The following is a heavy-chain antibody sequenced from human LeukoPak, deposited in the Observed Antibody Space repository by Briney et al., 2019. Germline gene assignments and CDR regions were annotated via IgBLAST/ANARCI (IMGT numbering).Heavy chain of an antibody. CDR3: ARDPTPYYYDSSGYGY. D-gene: IGHD3-22*01. V-gene: IGHV3-66*01. J-gene: IGHJ4*02. CDR2: IYSGGST. Sequence: PGRSLRLSCAASGFTVSSNYMSWVRQAPGKGLEWVSVIYSGGSTYYADSVKGRFTISRDNSKNTLYLQMNSLRAEDTAVYYCARDPTPYYYDSSGYGYWGQGTLVTVSS. CDR1: GFTVSSNY.